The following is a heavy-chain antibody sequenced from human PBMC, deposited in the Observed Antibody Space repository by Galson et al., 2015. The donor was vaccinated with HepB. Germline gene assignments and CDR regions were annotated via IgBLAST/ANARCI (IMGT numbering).Heavy chain of an antibody. CDR1: GFTFSIYA. Sequence: SLRLSCAASGFTFSIYAMHWVRQAPGKGLEYVSVISSNGGSTYYADSVRGRFTIFRDNSKNTLNLQMSSLRAEDTAVYYCVKCAGDSGYDFFDYWGQGTLVTVSS. CDR2: ISSNGGST. J-gene: IGHJ4*02. D-gene: IGHD5-12*01. V-gene: IGHV3-64D*06. CDR3: VKCAGDSGYDFFDY.